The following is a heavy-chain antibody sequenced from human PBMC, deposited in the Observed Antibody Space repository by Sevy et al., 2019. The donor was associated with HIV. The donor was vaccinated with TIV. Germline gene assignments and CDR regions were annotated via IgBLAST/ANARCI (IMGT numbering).Heavy chain of an antibody. D-gene: IGHD1-26*01. J-gene: IGHJ2*01. CDR3: ASGEVGATDRYFDL. CDR2: ISSSGNTI. Sequence: GGSLRLSCAASGFIFSDYYMSWIRQAPGKGLEWVSYISSSGNTIYYADSVKGRFTMSRDNAKNSLFMQMNSLRAEDTAIYYCASGEVGATDRYFDLWGRGTLVTVSS. CDR1: GFIFSDYY. V-gene: IGHV3-11*01.